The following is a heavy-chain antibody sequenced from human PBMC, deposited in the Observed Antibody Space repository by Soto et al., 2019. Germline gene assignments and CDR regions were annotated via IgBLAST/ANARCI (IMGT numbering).Heavy chain of an antibody. J-gene: IGHJ4*02. Sequence: GGSLRLSCAASGFTFSTYWMHWVRQAPGKGLVWVSRIKSDGSGTYYADSVEGRFTISRDNAQNTLYLQMNSLRVEDTAVYYCASAPITVVTPYYFDYWGQGTLVTVS. CDR1: GFTFSTYW. V-gene: IGHV3-74*01. CDR2: IKSDGSGT. CDR3: ASAPITVVTPYYFDY. D-gene: IGHD2-21*02.